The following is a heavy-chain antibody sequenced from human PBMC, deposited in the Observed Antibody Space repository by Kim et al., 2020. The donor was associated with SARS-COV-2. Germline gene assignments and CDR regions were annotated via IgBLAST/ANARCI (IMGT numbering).Heavy chain of an antibody. CDR3: AKDWSEYGSGSYSNY. V-gene: IGHV3-23*01. CDR2: ISGSGGST. J-gene: IGHJ4*02. CDR1: GFTFSSYA. Sequence: GGSLRLSCAASGFTFSSYAMSWVRQAPGKGLEWVSAISGSGGSTYYADSVKGRFTISRDNSKNTLYLQMNSLRAEDTAVYYCAKDWSEYGSGSYSNYWGQGTLVTVSS. D-gene: IGHD3-10*01.